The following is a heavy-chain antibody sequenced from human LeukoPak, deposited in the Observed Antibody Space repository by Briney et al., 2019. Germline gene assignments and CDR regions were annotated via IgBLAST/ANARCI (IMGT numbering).Heavy chain of an antibody. D-gene: IGHD3-22*01. CDR2: INPNSGGT. Sequence: ASVKVSCKASGYTFTGYYIHWVRQAPGQGLEWMGWINPNSGGTNYAQKFQGRVTMTRDTSISTGYMELSRLTSDDTALYYCACLAHYDRSGRYYPDYWGQGTLVTVSS. CDR1: GYTFTGYY. CDR3: ACLAHYDRSGRYYPDY. V-gene: IGHV1-2*02. J-gene: IGHJ4*02.